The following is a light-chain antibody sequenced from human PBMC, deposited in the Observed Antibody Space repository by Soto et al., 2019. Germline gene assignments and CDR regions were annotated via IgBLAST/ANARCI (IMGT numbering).Light chain of an antibody. CDR3: SSYTSSSPLV. CDR2: EVS. J-gene: IGLJ1*01. V-gene: IGLV2-14*01. CDR1: SSDVGGYNY. Sequence: QSALTQPASVSGSPGQSITISCTGTSSDVGGYNYVSWYQQHPGKAPKLMIYEVSNRPSGVSNRFSGSKSGNTASLTISGLHAEDQAHYYCSSYTSSSPLVFGTGTKLTVL.